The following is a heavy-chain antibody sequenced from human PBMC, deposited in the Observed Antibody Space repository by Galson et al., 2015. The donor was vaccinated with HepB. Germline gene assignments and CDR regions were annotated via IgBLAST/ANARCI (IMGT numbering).Heavy chain of an antibody. CDR2: TYYRSKWYN. V-gene: IGHV6-1*01. CDR1: GDSASGYSAA. J-gene: IGHJ4*02. Sequence: CAISGDSASGYSAAWNWIRQSPPRGLEWLGRTYYRSKWYNDYAVSVKSRITINPDTSKNKCSLQLNSVTPEDTAVYSCARAHCSSTSCYSFGYWGQGTLVTVSS. CDR3: ARAHCSSTSCYSFGY. D-gene: IGHD2-2*01.